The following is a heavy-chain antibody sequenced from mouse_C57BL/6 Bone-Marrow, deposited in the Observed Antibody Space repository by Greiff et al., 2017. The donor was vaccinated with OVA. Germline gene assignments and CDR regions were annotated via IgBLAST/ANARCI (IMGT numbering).Heavy chain of an antibody. D-gene: IGHD1-1*01. CDR3: AEAYYGSSYLTY. CDR1: GFTFSDYG. V-gene: IGHV5-17*01. CDR2: ISSGSSTI. J-gene: IGHJ3*01. Sequence: VQLKESGGGLVKPGGSLKLSCAASGFTFSDYGMHWVRQAPEKGLEWVAYISSGSSTIYYADTVKGRFTISRDNAKNTLFLQMTSLRSEDTAMYYCAEAYYGSSYLTYWGQGTLVTVSA.